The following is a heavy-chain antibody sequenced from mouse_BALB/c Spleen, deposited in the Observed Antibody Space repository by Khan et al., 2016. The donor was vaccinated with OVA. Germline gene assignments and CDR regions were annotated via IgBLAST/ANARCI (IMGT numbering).Heavy chain of an antibody. J-gene: IGHJ3*01. D-gene: IGHD1-1*01. CDR3: TIAVYVSWFAY. CDR1: GFTFSDYY. Sequence: EVELVESGGGLVKPGGSLKLSCAASGFTFSDYYMYWVRQTPEKRLEWVATVSDGGNDTSYPDSVKGRFTISRDNAKKNLYLKMNSLKSEDTALYSCTIAVYVSWFAYWCQGTLVTVSA. CDR2: VSDGGNDT. V-gene: IGHV5-4*02.